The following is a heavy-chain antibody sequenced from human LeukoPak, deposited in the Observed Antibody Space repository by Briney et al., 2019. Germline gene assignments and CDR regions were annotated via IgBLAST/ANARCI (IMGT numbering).Heavy chain of an antibody. V-gene: IGHV3-23*01. CDR2: ISGSGGST. J-gene: IGHJ4*02. CDR3: AKSEDRYFDY. Sequence: PGGSLRLSCAACGFTFSSYAMSWVCQAPGKGLEWVSAISGSGGSTYYADSVKGRFTISRDNSKNTLYLQMNSLRAEDTAVYYCAKSEDRYFDYWGQGTLVTVSS. CDR1: GFTFSSYA.